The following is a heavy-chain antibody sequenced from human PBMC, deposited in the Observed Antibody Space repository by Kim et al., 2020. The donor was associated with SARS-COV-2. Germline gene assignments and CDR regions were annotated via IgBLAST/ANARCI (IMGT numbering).Heavy chain of an antibody. CDR3: TRDRDDYVWGSYHLY. CDR1: GFTFGDYA. CDR2: IRSKAYGGTT. Sequence: GGSLRLSCTASGFTFGDYAMSWFRQAPGKGLEWVGFIRSKAYGGTTEYAASVKGRFTISRDDSKSIAYLQMNSLKTEDTAVYYCTRDRDDYVWGSYHLYWGQGTLVTVSS. V-gene: IGHV3-49*03. J-gene: IGHJ4*02. D-gene: IGHD3-16*02.